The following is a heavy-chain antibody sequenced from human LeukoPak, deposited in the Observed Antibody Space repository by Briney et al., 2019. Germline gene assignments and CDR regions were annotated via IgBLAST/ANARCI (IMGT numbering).Heavy chain of an antibody. Sequence: PGGSLRLSCSASGFTFSSFVMHWVRQAPGKGLEYVSAISSKGHSTYYADSVKGRFTISRDNSKNRLYLQMSSLRAEDTAVYYCVVRWEVRDAFDIWGQGTMVTVSS. CDR3: VVRWEVRDAFDI. CDR2: ISSKGHST. J-gene: IGHJ3*02. CDR1: GFTFSSFV. D-gene: IGHD1-26*01. V-gene: IGHV3-64D*06.